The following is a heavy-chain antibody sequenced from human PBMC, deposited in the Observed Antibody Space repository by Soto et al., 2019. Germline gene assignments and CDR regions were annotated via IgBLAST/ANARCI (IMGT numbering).Heavy chain of an antibody. CDR1: GGSISSGDYY. CDR2: IYYSGST. Sequence: SETLSLTCTVSGGSISSGDYYWSWIRQPPGKGLEWIGYIYYSGSTYYNPSLKSRVTISVDTSKNQFSLKLSSVTAADTAVYYCAREGDSYGFDYWGQGTLVTVSS. CDR3: AREGDSYGFDY. D-gene: IGHD5-18*01. J-gene: IGHJ4*02. V-gene: IGHV4-30-4*01.